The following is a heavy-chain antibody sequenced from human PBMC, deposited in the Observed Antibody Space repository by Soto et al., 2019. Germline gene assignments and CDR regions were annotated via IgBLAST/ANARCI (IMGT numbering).Heavy chain of an antibody. CDR2: IYWDDDK. CDR1: GFSLSTSGVG. Sequence: QITLKESGPTLVKPTQTLTLTCTFSGFSLSTSGVGVGWIRQPPGKALEWLALIYWDDDKRYSPSLKSRLTITKDTSKNRVVLTMTHMDPVDTATYYCAHSHIVARGGAFDIWGQGTMVTVSS. CDR3: AHSHIVARGGAFDI. J-gene: IGHJ3*02. D-gene: IGHD5-12*01. V-gene: IGHV2-5*02.